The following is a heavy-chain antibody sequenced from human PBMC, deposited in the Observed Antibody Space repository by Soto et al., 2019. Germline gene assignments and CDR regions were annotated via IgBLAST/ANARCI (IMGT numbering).Heavy chain of an antibody. CDR1: GYTFTSYA. CDR2: INAGNGNT. CDR3: ARERERGYSYGYLAY. J-gene: IGHJ4*02. V-gene: IGHV1-3*01. D-gene: IGHD5-18*01. Sequence: QVQLVQSGAEVKKPGASVKVSCKASGYTFTSYAMHWVRQAPGQRLEWMGWINAGNGNTKYSQKFQGRVTITRDTSASTAYMELSSLRSEDTAVYYCARERERGYSYGYLAYWGQGTLVTVSS.